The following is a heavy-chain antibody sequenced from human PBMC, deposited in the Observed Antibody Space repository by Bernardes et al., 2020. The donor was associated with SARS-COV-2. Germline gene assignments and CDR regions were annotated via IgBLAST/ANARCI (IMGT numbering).Heavy chain of an antibody. CDR2: IYYSGST. V-gene: IGHV4-39*07. D-gene: IGHD4-17*01. CDR3: ARRTTRDGPLTV. Sequence: SETLSLTCTVSGGSISSSSYYWGWIRQPPGKGLEWIGSIYYSGSTYYNPSLKSRVTISVDTSKNQFSLKLTSVTAADTAVYYCARRTTRDGPLTVWGQGTTVTVSS. J-gene: IGHJ6*01. CDR1: GGSISSSSYY.